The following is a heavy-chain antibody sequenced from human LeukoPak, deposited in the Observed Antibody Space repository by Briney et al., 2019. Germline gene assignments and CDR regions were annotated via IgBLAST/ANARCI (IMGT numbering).Heavy chain of an antibody. V-gene: IGHV3-30*04. CDR1: GFTFSTYT. J-gene: IGHJ4*02. CDR2: ISYDGSNK. CDR3: ARNSRWLQIGFDY. D-gene: IGHD5-24*01. Sequence: GGSLRLSCAASGFTFSTYTIHWVRQAPGKGLEWVAVISYDGSNKYYADSVKGRFTISRDNSKNTLHLQMNSLRTEDTAVYYCARNSRWLQIGFDYWGQGTLVTVSS.